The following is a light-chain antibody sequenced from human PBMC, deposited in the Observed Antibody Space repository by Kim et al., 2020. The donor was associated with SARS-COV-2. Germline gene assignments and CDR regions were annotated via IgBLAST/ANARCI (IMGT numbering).Light chain of an antibody. CDR1: QTVNSHF. J-gene: IGKJ5*01. V-gene: IGKV3-20*01. CDR2: GAS. CDR3: QQYGGSHAID. Sequence: IVLTQSPGTLSLSPGEKATLSCRASQTVNSHFLAWFQQKPGQAPRLLIQGASTRATGIPDRFSGSGSGTDFTLTISRLEPEDFAVYFCQQYGGSHAIDFGQGTRLEIK.